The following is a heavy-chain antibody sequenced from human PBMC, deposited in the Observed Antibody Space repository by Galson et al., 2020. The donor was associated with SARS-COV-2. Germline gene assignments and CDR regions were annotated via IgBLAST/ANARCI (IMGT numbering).Heavy chain of an antibody. J-gene: IGHJ4*02. V-gene: IGHV3-74*01. CDR1: RFTFSNHW. D-gene: IGHD3-10*01. Sequence: GESLKISCAASRFTFSNHWMHWVRQAPGKGLVSVSRIKSDGSSTNYADSVKGRFTISRDNAKNILYLQMNSRRAEDTAVYFCAKVGAGGGSGPYYPFDYWGQGTLVTVSS. CDR3: AKVGAGGGSGPYYPFDY. CDR2: IKSDGSST.